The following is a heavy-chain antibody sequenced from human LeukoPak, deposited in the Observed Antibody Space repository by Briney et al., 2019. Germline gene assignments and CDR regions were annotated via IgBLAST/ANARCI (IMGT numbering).Heavy chain of an antibody. CDR2: ISRTGSHT. CDR1: GFTFSDYY. V-gene: IGHV3-11*06. J-gene: IGHJ4*02. CDR3: ARVGSTAEAGTPDY. Sequence: GGSLRLSCAASGFTFSDYYMSWIRQAPGKGLEWLSYISRTGSHTPYADSVKGRFTVSRDNAKNSLSLELNSLRVDDTAIYYCARVGSTAEAGTPDYWGQGTLVTVSS. D-gene: IGHD6-13*01.